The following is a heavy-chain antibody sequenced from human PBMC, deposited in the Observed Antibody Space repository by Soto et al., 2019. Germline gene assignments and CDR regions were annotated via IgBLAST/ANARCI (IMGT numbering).Heavy chain of an antibody. D-gene: IGHD3-10*01. J-gene: IGHJ6*02. Sequence: QVQLQQWGAGLLKPSETLSLTCAVYGGSFSGYYWSWIRQPPGKGLEWIGEINHSGSTNYNPSLKSRVTISVDTSKNQFSLKLSSVTAADTAVYYCARGRGLYYYYGMDVWGQGTTVTVSS. V-gene: IGHV4-34*01. CDR1: GGSFSGYY. CDR3: ARGRGLYYYYGMDV. CDR2: INHSGST.